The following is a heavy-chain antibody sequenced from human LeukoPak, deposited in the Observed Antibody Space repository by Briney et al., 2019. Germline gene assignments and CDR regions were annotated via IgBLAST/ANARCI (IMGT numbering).Heavy chain of an antibody. D-gene: IGHD3-10*01. Sequence: ASVKVSCKASGYTFTSYYMHWVRQAPGQGLEWMGIINPSGGSTSYAQKFQGRVTMTRDTSTSTVYMELSSLRSEDTAVYYCARVSITMVRGAAYAFDIWGQGTMVTVSS. CDR1: GYTFTSYY. CDR2: INPSGGST. CDR3: ARVSITMVRGAAYAFDI. J-gene: IGHJ3*02. V-gene: IGHV1-46*01.